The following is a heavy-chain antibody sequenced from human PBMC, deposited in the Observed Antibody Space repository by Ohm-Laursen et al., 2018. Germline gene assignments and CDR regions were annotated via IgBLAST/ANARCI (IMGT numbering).Heavy chain of an antibody. J-gene: IGHJ4*02. CDR1: GFTFSSYA. CDR3: AKTRYFSRGSCDFDY. V-gene: IGHV3-23*01. D-gene: IGHD2-15*01. Sequence: SLRLSCSASGFTFSSYAMSWVRQAPEKGLEGVSGLSGSGHDTYYTDSVKGRFTISRDNSKNTPYLQMNGLRAEDTAVYYCAKTRYFSRGSCDFDYWGQGTLVTVSS. CDR2: LSGSGHDT.